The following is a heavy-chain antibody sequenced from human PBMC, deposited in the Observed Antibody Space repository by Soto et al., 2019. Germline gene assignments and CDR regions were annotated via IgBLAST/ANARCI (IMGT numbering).Heavy chain of an antibody. D-gene: IGHD5-18*01. Sequence: EVQLVESGGGLDKPGGSLRLSCAASGFTFSSYSMNWVRQAPGKGLEWVSSISSSSSYIYYADSVKGRFTISRDNAKNSLYLQMNSLRAEDTAVYYCAREGADTAMADEYYYYYGMDVWGQGTTVTVSS. CDR1: GFTFSSYS. CDR2: ISSSSSYI. V-gene: IGHV3-21*01. CDR3: AREGADTAMADEYYYYYGMDV. J-gene: IGHJ6*02.